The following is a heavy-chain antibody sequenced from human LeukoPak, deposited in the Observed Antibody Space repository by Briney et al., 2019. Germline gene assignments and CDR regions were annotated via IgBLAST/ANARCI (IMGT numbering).Heavy chain of an antibody. CDR2: IYPGDSDT. V-gene: IGHV5-51*01. Sequence: GESLKISCKGSGYSFTSYWIGWVRQMPGKGLEWMGIIYPGDSDTRYSPSFQGQVTISADKSISTAYLQWSSLKASDTAMYYCARYPIAAPNGQLYYFDYWGQGTLVTVSS. CDR3: ARYPIAAPNGQLYYFDY. D-gene: IGHD6-13*01. J-gene: IGHJ4*02. CDR1: GYSFTSYW.